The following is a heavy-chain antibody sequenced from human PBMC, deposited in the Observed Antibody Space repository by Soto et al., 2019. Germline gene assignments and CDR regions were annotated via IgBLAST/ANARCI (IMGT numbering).Heavy chain of an antibody. CDR3: ARGTVPRRDYYYYYGMDV. Sequence: EASVKVSCKASGGTFSSYAISWVRQAPGQGLEWMGGIIPIFGTANYAQKFQGRVTITADESTSTAYMELSSLRSEDTAVYYCARGTVPRRDYYYYYGMDVWGQGTTVTVSS. J-gene: IGHJ6*02. D-gene: IGHD2-2*01. V-gene: IGHV1-69*13. CDR2: IIPIFGTA. CDR1: GGTFSSYA.